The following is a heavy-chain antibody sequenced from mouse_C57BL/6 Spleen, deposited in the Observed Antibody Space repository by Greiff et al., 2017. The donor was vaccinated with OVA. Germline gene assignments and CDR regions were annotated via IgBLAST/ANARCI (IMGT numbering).Heavy chain of an antibody. CDR2: IYIGNGYT. CDR3: ASPYYYGSSYFDY. V-gene: IGHV1-58*01. Sequence: VQLKESGAELVRPGSSVKMSCKTSGYTFTSYGINWVKQRPGQGLEWIGYIYIGNGYTEYNEKFKGKATLTSDTSSSTAYMQLSSLTSEDSAIYFCASPYYYGSSYFDYWGQGTTLTVSS. CDR1: GYTFTSYG. J-gene: IGHJ2*01. D-gene: IGHD1-1*01.